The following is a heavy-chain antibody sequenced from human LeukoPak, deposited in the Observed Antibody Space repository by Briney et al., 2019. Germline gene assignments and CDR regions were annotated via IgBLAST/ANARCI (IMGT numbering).Heavy chain of an antibody. D-gene: IGHD2-2*01. CDR1: GGTFSSYA. J-gene: IGHJ6*03. V-gene: IGHV1-69*13. CDR3: ARGVEYGQYYYYMDV. Sequence: GALVKVSCKASGGTFSSYAISWVRQAPGQGLEWMGGIIPIFGTANYAQKFQGRVTITADESTSTAHMELSSLRSEDTAVYYCARGVEYGQYYYYMDVWGKGTTVTVSS. CDR2: IIPIFGTA.